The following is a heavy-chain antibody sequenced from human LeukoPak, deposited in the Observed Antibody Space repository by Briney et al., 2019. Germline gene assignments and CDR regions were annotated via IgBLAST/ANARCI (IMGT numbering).Heavy chain of an antibody. CDR1: GFRFSDSW. Sequence: GGSLRLSCAASGFRFSDSWMTWVRQTPGKGLQWVASIHEDAGEKQYVESVRGRFTISRENAKNSLYLQMNSLRVGDTAVYYCAREARGPGWYYLDYWGQGNLVTVSS. D-gene: IGHD6-19*01. J-gene: IGHJ4*02. CDR2: IHEDAGEK. V-gene: IGHV3-7*01. CDR3: AREARGPGWYYLDY.